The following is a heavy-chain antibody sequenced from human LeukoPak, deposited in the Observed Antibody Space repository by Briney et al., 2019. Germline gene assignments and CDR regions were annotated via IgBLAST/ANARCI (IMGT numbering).Heavy chain of an antibody. CDR2: INHSGST. Sequence: SETLSLTRAVYGGSFSSYYWSWIRQPPGKGLEWIGEINHSGSTNYNPSLKSRVTISVDTSKNQFSLKLSSVTAADTAVYYCARGLSVRSPFDYWGQGTLVTVSS. CDR3: ARGLSVRSPFDY. J-gene: IGHJ4*02. V-gene: IGHV4-34*01. D-gene: IGHD3-3*01. CDR1: GGSFSSYY.